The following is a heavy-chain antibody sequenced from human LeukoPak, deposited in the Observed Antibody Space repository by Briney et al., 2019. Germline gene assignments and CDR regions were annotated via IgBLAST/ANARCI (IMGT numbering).Heavy chain of an antibody. V-gene: IGHV1-46*01. CDR1: GYTFTSYY. J-gene: IGHJ6*02. CDR2: INPSGGST. CDR3: ATSYYEFWSGPYYYYGMDV. D-gene: IGHD3-3*01. Sequence: ASVKVSCKASGYTFTSYYMHWVRQAPGQGLEWMGIINPSGGSTSYAQKFQGRVTMTRDTSTSTVYMELSSLRSEDTAVYYCATSYYEFWSGPYYYYGMDVWGQGTTVTVSS.